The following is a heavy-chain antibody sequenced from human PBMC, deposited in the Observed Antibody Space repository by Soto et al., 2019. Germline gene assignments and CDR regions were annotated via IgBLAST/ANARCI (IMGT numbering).Heavy chain of an antibody. D-gene: IGHD2-21*02. J-gene: IGHJ4*02. V-gene: IGHV1-58*01. CDR1: GFTFTSSA. Sequence: GASVKVFCKASGFTFTSSAVQWVRQARGQRLEWIGWIVFGSGNTNYAQKFQERVTITRDMSTSTAYMELSSLRSEDTAVYYCAATLNCDFENYFDYWGQGTLVTVS. CDR3: AATLNCDFENYFDY. CDR2: IVFGSGNT.